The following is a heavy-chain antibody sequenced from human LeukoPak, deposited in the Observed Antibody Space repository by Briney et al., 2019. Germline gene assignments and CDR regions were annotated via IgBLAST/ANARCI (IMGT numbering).Heavy chain of an antibody. V-gene: IGHV3-74*01. J-gene: IGHJ6*03. D-gene: IGHD6-19*01. CDR1: GFSFSVYW. CDR2: IKTDGSIT. CDR3: ARIAVADGYYYYMDV. Sequence: PGGSLRLSCAASGFSFSVYWMHWVRQAPRKGPVWVSRIKTDGSITDYADSVKGRFTISRDNAKNTLYLQMNSLRAEDTAVYYCARIAVADGYYYYMDVWGKGTTVTVSS.